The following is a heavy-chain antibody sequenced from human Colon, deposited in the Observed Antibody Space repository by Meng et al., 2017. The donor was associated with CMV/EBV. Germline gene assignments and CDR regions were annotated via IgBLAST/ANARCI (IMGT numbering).Heavy chain of an antibody. Sequence: GGSRRLSWEASGLTFSDYYITWIRQAPGKGLQWISYISSASNTNFYADSVKGRFTISRDNAKISLYWQMDSLRGDDTATYYCARDPVPYSSSSGRGYFDSWGQGTVVTVSS. CDR1: GLTFSDYY. V-gene: IGHV3-11*01. CDR3: ARDPVPYSSSSGRGYFDS. J-gene: IGHJ4*02. D-gene: IGHD6-6*01. CDR2: ISSASNTN.